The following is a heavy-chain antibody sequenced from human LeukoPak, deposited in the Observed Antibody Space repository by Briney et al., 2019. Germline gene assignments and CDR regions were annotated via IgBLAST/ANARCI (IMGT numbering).Heavy chain of an antibody. CDR1: GFTFSSYG. Sequence: GGSLRLSCAASGFTFSSYGMHWVRQAPGKGLEWVAFIRYDGSNKYYADSVKGRFTISRDNSKNTLYLQMGSLRAEDMAVYYCAREGAGFRNGYNDYWGQGTLVTVSS. V-gene: IGHV3-30*02. CDR2: IRYDGSNK. J-gene: IGHJ4*02. D-gene: IGHD5-24*01. CDR3: AREGAGFRNGYNDY.